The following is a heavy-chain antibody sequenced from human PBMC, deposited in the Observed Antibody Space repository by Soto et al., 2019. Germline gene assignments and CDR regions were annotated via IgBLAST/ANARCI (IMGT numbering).Heavy chain of an antibody. CDR2: IYYSGST. CDR1: GGSISSSSYY. J-gene: IGHJ6*02. D-gene: IGHD6-13*01. V-gene: IGHV4-39*01. Sequence: SETLSLTCTVSGGSISSSSYYWGWIRQPPGKGLEWIGSIYYSGSTYYNPSLKSRVTISVDTSKNQFSLKLSSVTAADTAVYYCARRGAAAGTPDYYYYGMDVWGQGTTVTVSS. CDR3: ARRGAAAGTPDYYYYGMDV.